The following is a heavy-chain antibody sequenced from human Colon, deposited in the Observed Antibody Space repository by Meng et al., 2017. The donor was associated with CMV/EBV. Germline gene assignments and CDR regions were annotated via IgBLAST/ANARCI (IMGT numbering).Heavy chain of an antibody. D-gene: IGHD3-3*01. J-gene: IGHJ4*02. V-gene: IGHV3-30*02. CDR1: GFSCGQSA. CDR3: SNGLLGVQGH. Sequence: VVMSGGGGVPPGGALRRSCGASGFSCGQSAIHRLRQAPGKGLEWVSFIDTTNHYYADSVKGRFTISRDDSKRMVYLQMNNLKTEDTAMYFCSNGLLGVQGHWGQGTLVTVSS. CDR2: IDTTNH.